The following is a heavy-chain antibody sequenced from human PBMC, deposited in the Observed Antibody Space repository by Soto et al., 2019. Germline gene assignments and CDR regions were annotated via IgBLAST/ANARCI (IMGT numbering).Heavy chain of an antibody. D-gene: IGHD1-26*01. J-gene: IGHJ6*02. Sequence: SETLSLTCTVSGGSISSYYWSWIRQPPGKGLEWIGYIYYSGSTNYNPSLKSRVTISVDTSKNQFSLKLSSVTAADTAVYYCARGSGGGYYYGMDVWGQGTTVTVSS. V-gene: IGHV4-59*01. CDR2: IYYSGST. CDR3: ARGSGGGYYYGMDV. CDR1: GGSISSYY.